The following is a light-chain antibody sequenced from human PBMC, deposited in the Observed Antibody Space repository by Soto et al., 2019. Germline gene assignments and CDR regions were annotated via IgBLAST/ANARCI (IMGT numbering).Light chain of an antibody. CDR1: QSLVYSEGNTY. CDR3: MQGTHWLLYT. CDR2: KVS. J-gene: IGKJ2*01. Sequence: DVVMTQSPLSLPVTLGQPTSISCRSSQSLVYSEGNTYLNWFQQRPGQSPRRLIYKVSNRDSGVPDRFSGIGSVNDLTLKSSRVEAEDVGVYYCMQGTHWLLYTFGQGTKLEIK. V-gene: IGKV2-30*01.